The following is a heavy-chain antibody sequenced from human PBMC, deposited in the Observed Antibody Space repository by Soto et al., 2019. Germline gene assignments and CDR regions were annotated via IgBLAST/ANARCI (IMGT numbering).Heavy chain of an antibody. D-gene: IGHD3-16*01. CDR1: GGNFNTYP. CDR2: IIPIFGTP. V-gene: IGHV1-69*18. CDR3: ARDSRLWGSTGWKREKLFDI. J-gene: IGHJ3*02. Sequence: QVQLEQSGAEAKRPGSSVKVSCKTSGGNFNTYPISWVRQAPGHRLEWMGKIIPIFGTPDYAQKFQGRVTINADEATTTVYMELRSLKSDDSAVYYCARDSRLWGSTGWKREKLFDIWGQGTMVTVSS.